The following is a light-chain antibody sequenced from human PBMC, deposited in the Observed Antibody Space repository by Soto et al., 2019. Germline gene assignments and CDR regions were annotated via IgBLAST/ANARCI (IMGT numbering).Light chain of an antibody. CDR1: QSVSSY. Sequence: EIVLTQSPATLSLSPGERATLSFRASQSVSSYLAWYQQKPGQAPRLLIYDASNRATGIPSRFSGSGSGTEFTLTVSSLQAEDSATYYCQQFNDYPLTFGGGTKVEIK. CDR3: QQFNDYPLT. CDR2: DAS. V-gene: IGKV3-11*01. J-gene: IGKJ4*01.